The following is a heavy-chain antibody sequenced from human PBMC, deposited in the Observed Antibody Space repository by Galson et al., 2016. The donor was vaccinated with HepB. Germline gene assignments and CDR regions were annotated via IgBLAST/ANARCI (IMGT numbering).Heavy chain of an antibody. D-gene: IGHD3-10*01. Sequence: SLRLSCAASGFTFSSYGMSWVRQAPGKGLEWVSSISATGGSTYYADSLKGRFTISRGNSKDPLFLQMNSLRAEDTAVYYCAKDPYYYGSGASVFDSWGQGTLVTVSS. CDR3: AKDPYYYGSGASVFDS. V-gene: IGHV3-23*01. CDR2: ISATGGST. CDR1: GFTFSSYG. J-gene: IGHJ4*02.